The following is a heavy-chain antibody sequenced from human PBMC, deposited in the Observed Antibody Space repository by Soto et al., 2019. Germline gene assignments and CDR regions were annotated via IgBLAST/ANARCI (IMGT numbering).Heavy chain of an antibody. CDR3: ATSYDSGFDP. CDR1: GYTFTTYG. Sequence: QVQLVQSGAEVKKPGASVKVSCKASGYTFTTYGISWIRQAPGQGLEWMGWISPYDGNTNYAQKVQDRVTMTTDTSTNTAYMELRSLRYDDTALYYCATSYDSGFDPWGQGTLVSVSS. D-gene: IGHD5-12*01. J-gene: IGHJ5*02. CDR2: ISPYDGNT. V-gene: IGHV1-18*01.